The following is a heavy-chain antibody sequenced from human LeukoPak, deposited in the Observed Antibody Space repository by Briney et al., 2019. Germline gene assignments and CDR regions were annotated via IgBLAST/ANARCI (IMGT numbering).Heavy chain of an antibody. D-gene: IGHD3-10*01. V-gene: IGHV4-4*07. Sequence: SETLSLTCTVSGGSISSYYWSWIRLPAGKGLEWIGRIYSSGITDYNPSLKSRVTISVDKSKNQFSLKLSSVTAADTAMYYCARGRMVRGGAGFDPWGQGTLVTVSS. J-gene: IGHJ5*02. CDR1: GGSISSYY. CDR2: IYSSGIT. CDR3: ARGRMVRGGAGFDP.